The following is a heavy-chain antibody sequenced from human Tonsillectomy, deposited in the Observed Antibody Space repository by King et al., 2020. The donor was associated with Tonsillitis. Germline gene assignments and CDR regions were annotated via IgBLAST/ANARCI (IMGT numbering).Heavy chain of an antibody. CDR2: ISGSYSST. Sequence: VQLVESGGGLVQPGGSLRLSCAASGFTFSSYAMSWVRQAPGKGLEWVSGISGSYSSTYYADAVKGRFTISRDNSKNTVYLQMNSLRVEDTAVYYFAKDATAGVVTVYYFDNWGQGTLVTVSS. J-gene: IGHJ4*02. D-gene: IGHD3-3*01. CDR1: GFTFSSYA. CDR3: AKDATAGVVTVYYFDN. V-gene: IGHV3-23*04.